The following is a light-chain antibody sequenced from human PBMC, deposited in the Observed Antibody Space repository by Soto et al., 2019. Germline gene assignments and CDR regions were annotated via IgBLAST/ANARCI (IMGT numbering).Light chain of an antibody. Sequence: DIVMTQSPDSLAVSLGERATINCKSSQSVLYSPNNKNYLAWYQQKPGQPPKLLIYWASTRESGVPDRFSGSGSGTDFTLTITSLQAEDVAVYYCLQYYATPQTFGQGTKVDIK. J-gene: IGKJ1*01. CDR2: WAS. CDR1: QSVLYSPNNKNY. V-gene: IGKV4-1*01. CDR3: LQYYATPQT.